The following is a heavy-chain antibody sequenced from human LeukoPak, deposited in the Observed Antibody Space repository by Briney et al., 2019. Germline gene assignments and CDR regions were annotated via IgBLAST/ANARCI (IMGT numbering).Heavy chain of an antibody. Sequence: PGGSLRLSCAASGFTFSSYAMSWVRQAPGKGLEWVGRIKSKTDGGTTDNAAPVKGRFTISRDDSKNTLYLQMNSLKTEDTAVYYCTTYTGSYGGWYYFDYWGQGTLVTVSS. CDR2: IKSKTDGGTT. D-gene: IGHD1-26*01. V-gene: IGHV3-15*01. CDR3: TTYTGSYGGWYYFDY. J-gene: IGHJ4*02. CDR1: GFTFSSYA.